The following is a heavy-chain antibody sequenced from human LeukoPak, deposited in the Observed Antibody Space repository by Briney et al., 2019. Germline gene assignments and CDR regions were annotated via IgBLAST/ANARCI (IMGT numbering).Heavy chain of an antibody. Sequence: ASVKVSCKVSGYTLTDLSMHWVRQAPGRGLEWMGGFGPEDGETIYAQNFQGRVTMTEDTSADTTYMELTSLRSEDTAVYYCATVFFSGSYYFDYWGQGTLVTVSS. J-gene: IGHJ4*02. CDR1: GYTLTDLS. V-gene: IGHV1-24*01. CDR3: ATVFFSGSYYFDY. D-gene: IGHD1-26*01. CDR2: FGPEDGET.